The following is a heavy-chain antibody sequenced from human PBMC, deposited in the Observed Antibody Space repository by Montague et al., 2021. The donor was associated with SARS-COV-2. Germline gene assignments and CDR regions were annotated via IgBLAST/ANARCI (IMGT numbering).Heavy chain of an antibody. CDR2: IYYSGST. D-gene: IGHD3-22*01. J-gene: IGHJ6*02. Sequence: SETLSLTCTVSGGSISSSSSYWGWIRQPPGMGLEWIGSIYYSGSTYYNPSLKSRITISVDTSKNQFSLRLTSVTAADTAVYYCAIDVRIPMLIVIQGYGMDVWGQGTTVTVSS. V-gene: IGHV4-39*07. CDR3: AIDVRIPMLIVIQGYGMDV. CDR1: GGSISSSSSY.